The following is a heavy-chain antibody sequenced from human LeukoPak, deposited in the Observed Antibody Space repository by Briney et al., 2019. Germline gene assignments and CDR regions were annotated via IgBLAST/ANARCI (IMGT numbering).Heavy chain of an antibody. V-gene: IGHV1-69*13. J-gene: IGHJ4*02. Sequence: SVKVSCKASGGTFSSDAISWVRQAPGQGLEWVGGIIPIFGTANYAQKFQGRVTITADESTSTAYMELSSLRSEDTAVYYCAREKMPRHDGLDYWGQGTLVTVSS. D-gene: IGHD5-24*01. CDR2: IIPIFGTA. CDR3: AREKMPRHDGLDY. CDR1: GGTFSSDA.